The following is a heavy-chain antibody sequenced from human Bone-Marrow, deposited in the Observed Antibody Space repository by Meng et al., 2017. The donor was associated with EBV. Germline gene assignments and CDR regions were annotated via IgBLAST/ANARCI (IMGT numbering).Heavy chain of an antibody. CDR2: IIPIFGTA. CDR1: GGTFSSYA. D-gene: IGHD3-22*01. Sequence: QVQLVQSGAEVXXXXXXVKXSXXXSGGTFSSYAISWVRQAPGQGLEWMGGIIPIFGTANYAQKFQGRVTITADKSTSTAYMELSSLRSEDTAVYYCALEKSLYDSSGYYTYWGQGTLVTVSS. J-gene: IGHJ4*02. V-gene: IGHV1-69*06. CDR3: ALEKSLYDSSGYYTY.